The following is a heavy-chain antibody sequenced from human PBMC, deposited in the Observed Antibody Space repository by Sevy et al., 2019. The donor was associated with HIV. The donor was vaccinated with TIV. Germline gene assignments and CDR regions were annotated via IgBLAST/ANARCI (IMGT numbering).Heavy chain of an antibody. D-gene: IGHD3-16*01. J-gene: IGHJ5*02. CDR3: ARMRNLGEPSDP. CDR2: INIYNGNT. V-gene: IGHV1-18*01. CDR1: GYTFTTFG. Sequence: ASVKVSCKPSGYTFTTFGINWVRQAPGQGLEWMAWINIYNGNTIYAQNLQGRVTLTRDTSTNTAYMELRSLTSDDTAGYYCARMRNLGEPSDPWGQGALVTVSS.